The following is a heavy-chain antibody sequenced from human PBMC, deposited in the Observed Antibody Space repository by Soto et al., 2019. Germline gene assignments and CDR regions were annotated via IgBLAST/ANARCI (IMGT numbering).Heavy chain of an antibody. Sequence: GGFLRLSCAASGFTVSSNYMSWVRQAPGKGLEWVSAISGSGGSTYYADSVKGRFTISRDNSKNTLYLQMNSLRAEDTAVYYSAKVAYYDSRGYYYGHFDYWGQGTLVTVSS. J-gene: IGHJ4*02. CDR3: AKVAYYDSRGYYYGHFDY. D-gene: IGHD3-22*01. CDR2: ISGSGGST. V-gene: IGHV3-23*01. CDR1: GFTVSSNY.